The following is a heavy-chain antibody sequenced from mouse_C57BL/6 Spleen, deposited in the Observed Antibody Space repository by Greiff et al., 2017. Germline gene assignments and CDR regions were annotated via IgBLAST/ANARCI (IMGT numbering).Heavy chain of an antibody. J-gene: IGHJ2*01. Sequence: VQLQQSGPELVKPGDSVKISCKASGYSFTGYFMNWVMQSPGKSLEWIGRINPYNGDTFYNQKFKGKATLTVDKSSSTAHMELRSLTSEDSAGYYCARSGLRVPSDDWGQGTTLTVSS. CDR2: INPYNGDT. D-gene: IGHD1-2*01. CDR3: ARSGLRVPSDD. V-gene: IGHV1-20*01. CDR1: GYSFTGYF.